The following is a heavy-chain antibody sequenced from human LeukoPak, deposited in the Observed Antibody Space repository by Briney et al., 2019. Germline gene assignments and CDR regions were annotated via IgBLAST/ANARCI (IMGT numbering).Heavy chain of an antibody. D-gene: IGHD1-26*01. V-gene: IGHV1-46*01. J-gene: IGHJ4*02. CDR2: INPSGGST. Sequence: ASVKVSCKASGYTFSSNYMNWVRQAPGQGLEWLGIINPSGGSTSYAQKFQGRVTMTRDTSTSTVYMELSSLRSEDTAVYYCARERMGVGTTTFDYWGQGTLVTVSS. CDR1: GYTFSSNY. CDR3: ARERMGVGTTTFDY.